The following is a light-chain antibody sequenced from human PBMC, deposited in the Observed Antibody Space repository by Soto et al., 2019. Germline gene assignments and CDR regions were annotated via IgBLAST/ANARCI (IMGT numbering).Light chain of an antibody. V-gene: IGLV1-47*01. Sequence: QSVVTQPPSASGTPGQRVTISCSGSSSNIGSNYVYWYQQLPGTAPKLLIYRNDQRPSGVPDRFSGSKPGTSASLAISGLRSEDEADYYCAAWDVSLSGVLFGGGTKLTVL. CDR2: RND. CDR1: SSNIGSNY. J-gene: IGLJ2*01. CDR3: AAWDVSLSGVL.